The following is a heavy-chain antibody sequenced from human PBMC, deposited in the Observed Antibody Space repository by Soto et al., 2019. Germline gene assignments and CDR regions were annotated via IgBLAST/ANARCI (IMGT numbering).Heavy chain of an antibody. CDR1: GLAVSNSY. D-gene: IGHD3-22*01. J-gene: IGHJ4*02. CDR2: LYTDTST. CDR3: ARWDSSGYYNDY. V-gene: IGHV3-53*01. Sequence: EVQLVESGGGLIQPGGSLRLSCAASGLAVSNSYMSWVRQAPGKGLEWVSLLYTDTSTYYADSVKGRFTISRDHSKNTLYLQMNSLRAEDTAVYYCARWDSSGYYNDYWGQGTLVTVSS.